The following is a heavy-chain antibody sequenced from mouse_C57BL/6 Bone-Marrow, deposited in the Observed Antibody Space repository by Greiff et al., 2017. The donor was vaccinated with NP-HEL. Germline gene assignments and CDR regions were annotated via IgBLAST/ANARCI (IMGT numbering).Heavy chain of an antibody. CDR2: IDPSDSYT. CDR1: GYTFTSYW. Sequence: QVQLQQPGAELVMPGASVKLSCKASGYTFTSYWMHWVKQRPGQGLEWIGEIDPSDSYTNYNQKFKGKSTLTVDKSSSTAYMQLSSLTSEDSAVYYCARKDYYYGSPWFAYWGQGTLVTVSA. J-gene: IGHJ3*01. CDR3: ARKDYYYGSPWFAY. V-gene: IGHV1-69*01. D-gene: IGHD1-1*01.